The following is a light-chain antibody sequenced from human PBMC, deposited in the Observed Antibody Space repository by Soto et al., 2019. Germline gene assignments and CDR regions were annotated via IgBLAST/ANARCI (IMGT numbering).Light chain of an antibody. CDR1: PSVTNY. V-gene: IGKV3-20*01. J-gene: IGKJ1*01. CDR2: DAS. Sequence: EIVLTQSPATLSLSPGERATLSCRASPSVTNYLAWYQQKPGQAPRLVIYDASSRATGIPDRFSGSGSGTDFTLTISRLEPEDFAVYYCQQYGSSPQTFGQGTKVDIK. CDR3: QQYGSSPQT.